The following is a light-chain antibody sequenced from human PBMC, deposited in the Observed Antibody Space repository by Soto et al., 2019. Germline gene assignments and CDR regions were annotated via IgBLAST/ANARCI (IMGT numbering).Light chain of an antibody. V-gene: IGKV3-11*01. CDR1: QSVDSS. J-gene: IGKJ2*01. CDR2: DAS. Sequence: EVVLTQSPATQSLSPGERATLSGRDSQSVDSSLAWYQQKLGQAPRLLIYDASNRATGIPGRFSGSGSGTDFTLTISSLEPEDFAVYYCQQRGAFGQGTKVEIK. CDR3: QQRGA.